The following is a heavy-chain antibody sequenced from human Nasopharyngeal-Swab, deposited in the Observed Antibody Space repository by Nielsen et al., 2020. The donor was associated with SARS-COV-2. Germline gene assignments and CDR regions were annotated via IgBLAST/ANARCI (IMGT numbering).Heavy chain of an antibody. CDR3: ARYAGYSSSWYFGTHDAFDI. V-gene: IGHV5-51*01. CDR1: GYSFTSYW. CDR2: IYPGDSDT. Sequence: GESLKISCKGSGYSFTSYWIGWVRQMPGKGLEWMGIIYPGDSDTRYSPSFQGQVTISADKSISTAYLQWSNLKASDTAMYYCARYAGYSSSWYFGTHDAFDIWGQGTMVTVSS. D-gene: IGHD6-13*01. J-gene: IGHJ3*02.